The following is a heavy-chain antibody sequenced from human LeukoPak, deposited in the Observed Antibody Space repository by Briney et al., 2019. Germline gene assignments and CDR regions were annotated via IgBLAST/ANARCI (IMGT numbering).Heavy chain of an antibody. D-gene: IGHD3-9*01. CDR2: INSSGTYV. CDR1: GFTFSSYS. Sequence: GGSLRLSCAASGFTFSSYSMHWVRQAPGKGLEWVSSINSSGTYVYYADSVKGRFTISRDNAKNTLSLEMNSLRADDAAVYYCARASSKQLAGYLPDGFDIWGQGTMVTVSS. V-gene: IGHV3-21*01. CDR3: ARASSKQLAGYLPDGFDI. J-gene: IGHJ3*02.